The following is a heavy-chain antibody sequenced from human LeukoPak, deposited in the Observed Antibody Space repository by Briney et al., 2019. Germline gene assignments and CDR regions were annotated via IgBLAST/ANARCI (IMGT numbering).Heavy chain of an antibody. Sequence: GASVKVSCKASGYTFTSYGISWVRQAPGQGLEWMGWISAYNGNTNYAQKLQGRVTMTTDTSTSTAYMELSSLRSEDTAVYYCARSWWGGWYNYWYFDLWGRGTLVTVSS. CDR2: ISAYNGNT. CDR1: GYTFTSYG. CDR3: ARSWWGGWYNYWYFDL. D-gene: IGHD6-19*01. J-gene: IGHJ2*01. V-gene: IGHV1-18*01.